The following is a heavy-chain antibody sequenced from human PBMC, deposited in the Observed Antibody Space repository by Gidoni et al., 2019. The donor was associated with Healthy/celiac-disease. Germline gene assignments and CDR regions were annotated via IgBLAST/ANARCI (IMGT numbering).Heavy chain of an antibody. CDR3: ARDLNDYGDYRKRLDYYYYYMDV. CDR1: GFTFSDYS. Sequence: QVQLVESGGGLVNPGGSLRLSCAASGFTFSDYSMRWIRQAPGKGLEWVSYISSSSSYTNYADSVKGRFTISRDNAKNSLYLQMNSLRAEDTAVYYCARDLNDYGDYRKRLDYYYYYMDVWGKGTTVTVSS. D-gene: IGHD4-17*01. V-gene: IGHV3-11*06. CDR2: ISSSSSYT. J-gene: IGHJ6*03.